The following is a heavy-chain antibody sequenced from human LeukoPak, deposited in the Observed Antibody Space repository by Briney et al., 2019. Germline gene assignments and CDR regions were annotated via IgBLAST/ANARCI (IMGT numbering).Heavy chain of an antibody. CDR2: INQDGSEK. V-gene: IGHV3-7*02. D-gene: IGHD2/OR15-2a*01. Sequence: GGSLRLSCAASGFTFSNSGMSWVRQAPGKGLEWVANINQDGSEKNFVESVKGRFTISRDNAKNSLYLQMNSLRAEGTAVYYCANNRASLDYWGQGTLVTVSS. CDR1: GFTFSNSG. J-gene: IGHJ4*02. CDR3: ANNRASLDY.